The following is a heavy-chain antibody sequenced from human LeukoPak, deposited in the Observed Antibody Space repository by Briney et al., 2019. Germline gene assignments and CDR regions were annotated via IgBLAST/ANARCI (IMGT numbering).Heavy chain of an antibody. CDR3: ARGGAGPLRD. CDR2: ISNSGSP. D-gene: IGHD3-16*01. V-gene: IGHV4-59*01. CDR1: GGSISSYY. Sequence: SETLSLTCTVSGGSISSYYWSWIRQPPGKGLEWIGYISNSGSPSYNPSFKSRVTFSADTSKNHLSLKLNSVTPADTAVYFCARGGAGPLRDWGQGTLVTVSS. J-gene: IGHJ4*02.